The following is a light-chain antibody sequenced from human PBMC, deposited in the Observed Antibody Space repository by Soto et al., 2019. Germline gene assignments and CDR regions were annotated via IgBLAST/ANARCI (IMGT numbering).Light chain of an antibody. Sequence: EIVLTQSPATLSLSPGERATLSCRASQSVTSYLAWYQQKPGQAPRLLIYDVSNRASGIPARFSGSGSGTEFTLTISSLQSEDFAVYSCQQYNNWPITFCEGTRLEI. CDR3: QQYNNWPIT. J-gene: IGKJ5*01. CDR1: QSVTSY. V-gene: IGKV3-11*01. CDR2: DVS.